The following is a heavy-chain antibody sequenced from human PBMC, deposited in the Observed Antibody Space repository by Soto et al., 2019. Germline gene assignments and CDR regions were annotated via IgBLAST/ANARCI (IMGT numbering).Heavy chain of an antibody. V-gene: IGHV1-3*01. CDR2: INAGNGNT. J-gene: IGHJ4*02. CDR1: GYTFTSYA. D-gene: IGHD2-2*01. Sequence: ASVKVSCKASGYTFTSYAMHWVRQAPGQRLEWMGWINAGNGNTKYSQKFQGRVTITRDTSASTAYMELSSLRSEDTAVYYCARAVVPAAPTGILDSGQGTLVTVSS. CDR3: ARAVVPAAPTGILD.